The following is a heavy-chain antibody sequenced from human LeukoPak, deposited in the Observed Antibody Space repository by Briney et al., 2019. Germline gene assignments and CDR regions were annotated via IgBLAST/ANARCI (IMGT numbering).Heavy chain of an antibody. CDR3: ARDPDGYKFFDY. J-gene: IGHJ4*02. D-gene: IGHD5-24*01. Sequence: PSGTLSLTCTVSGGSISTYFWHWIRQPPGKGLEWMGYIFDSGTTAYITSLKRRVTMSVDTSKNQFSLTLSSVTAADTAVYYCARDPDGYKFFDYWGRGSPVIVSS. CDR1: GGSISTYF. V-gene: IGHV4-59*01. CDR2: IFDSGTT.